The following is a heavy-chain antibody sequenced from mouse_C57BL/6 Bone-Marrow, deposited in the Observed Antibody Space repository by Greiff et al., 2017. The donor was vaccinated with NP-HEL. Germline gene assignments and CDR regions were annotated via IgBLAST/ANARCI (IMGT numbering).Heavy chain of an antibody. CDR1: GFTFSDAW. J-gene: IGHJ2*01. CDR2: IRNKANNHAT. Sequence: EVKLEESGGGLVQPGGSMKLSCAASGFTFSDAWMDWVRQSPETGLEWVAEIRNKANNHATYYAESVKGRFTISRDDSKSSVYLQMNSLRAEDTGIYYCTRNYGNSRFFFDYWGQGTTLTVSS. D-gene: IGHD2-1*01. V-gene: IGHV6-6*01. CDR3: TRNYGNSRFFFDY.